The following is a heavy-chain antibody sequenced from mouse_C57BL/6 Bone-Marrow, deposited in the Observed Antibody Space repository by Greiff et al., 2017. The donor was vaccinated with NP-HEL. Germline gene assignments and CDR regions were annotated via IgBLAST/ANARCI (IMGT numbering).Heavy chain of an antibody. V-gene: IGHV14-4*01. CDR2: IDPENGDT. CDR3: TTFTTGAY. J-gene: IGHJ3*01. D-gene: IGHD1-1*01. Sequence: EVQLQQSGAELVRPGASVKLSCTASGFNIKDDYMHWVKQRPEQGLEWIGWIDPENGDTEYASNFQGKATITADTSSNTAYLQLSSLTSEDTAVYYCTTFTTGAYWGQGTLVTVSA. CDR1: GFNIKDDY.